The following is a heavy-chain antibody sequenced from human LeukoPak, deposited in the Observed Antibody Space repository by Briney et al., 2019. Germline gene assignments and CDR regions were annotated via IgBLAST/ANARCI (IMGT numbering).Heavy chain of an antibody. D-gene: IGHD2-15*01. V-gene: IGHV4-34*01. J-gene: IGHJ5*02. CDR3: ARRPYSYCSGGSCYSAGKYWFDP. CDR2: INHSGST. Sequence: SETLSLTCAVYGGSFSGYYWSWIRQPPGKGLEWIGEINHSGSTNYNPSLKSRVTISVDTSKNQFSLKLSSVTAADTAVYYCARRPYSYCSGGSCYSAGKYWFDPRGQGTLVTVSS. CDR1: GGSFSGYY.